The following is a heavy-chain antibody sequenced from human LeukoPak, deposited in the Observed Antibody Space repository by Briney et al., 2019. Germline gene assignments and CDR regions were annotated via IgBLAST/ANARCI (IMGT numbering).Heavy chain of an antibody. V-gene: IGHV3-21*01. Sequence: GGSLRLSCAASGFTFSSYSMNWVRQAPGKGLEWVSSISSSRYIYYADSVKGRFTISRDNAKNSLYLQMNSLRAEDTAVYYCARVAKSGYYFDYWGQGTLVTVPS. J-gene: IGHJ4*02. CDR3: ARVAKSGYYFDY. CDR1: GFTFSSYS. D-gene: IGHD5-12*01. CDR2: ISSSRYI.